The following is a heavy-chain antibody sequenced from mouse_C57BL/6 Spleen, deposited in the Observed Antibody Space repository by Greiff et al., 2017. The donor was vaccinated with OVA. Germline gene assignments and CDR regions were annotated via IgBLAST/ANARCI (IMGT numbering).Heavy chain of an antibody. V-gene: IGHV1-15*01. CDR1: GYTFTDYE. Sequence: VQLQQSGAELVRPGASVTLSCKASGYTFTDYEMHWVKQTPVHGLEWIGAIDPETGGTAYNQKFQGKAILTADKSSSTAYMELRSLTSADSAVYYCTRSGMGLRPLWGQGTTLTVSS. J-gene: IGHJ2*01. CDR2: IDPETGGT. CDR3: TRSGMGLRPL. D-gene: IGHD2-4*01.